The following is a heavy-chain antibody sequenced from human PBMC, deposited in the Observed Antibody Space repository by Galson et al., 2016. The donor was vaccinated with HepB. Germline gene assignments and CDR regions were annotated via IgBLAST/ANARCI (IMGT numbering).Heavy chain of an antibody. CDR2: IYWDDDK. V-gene: IGHV2-5*02. CDR3: AHRPSPLSCPTTSCSGKRFDP. D-gene: IGHD2-2*01. J-gene: IGHJ5*02. Sequence: PALVKPTQTLTLTCTFSGFSLTTRGMGVGWLRQPPGKALEWLALIYWDDDKRYSPSLKTRLTIPKDTSKNQVVLIMTNMDPVDTGTYYCAHRPSPLSCPTTSCSGKRFDPWGQGTLVTVSS. CDR1: GFSLTTRGMG.